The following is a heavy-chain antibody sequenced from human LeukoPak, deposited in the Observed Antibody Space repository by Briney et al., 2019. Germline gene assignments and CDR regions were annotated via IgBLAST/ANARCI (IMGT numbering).Heavy chain of an antibody. CDR3: ARLVDGYNTQFDY. J-gene: IGHJ4*02. CDR1: GYTFTSYD. Sequence: ASVKVSCKASGYTFTSYDINWVRQATGQGLEWMGWMNPNSGNTGYAQKFQGRVTMARNTSISTAYMELSSLRSEDTAVYYCARLVDGYNTQFDYWGQGTLVTVSS. V-gene: IGHV1-8*01. CDR2: MNPNSGNT. D-gene: IGHD5-12*01.